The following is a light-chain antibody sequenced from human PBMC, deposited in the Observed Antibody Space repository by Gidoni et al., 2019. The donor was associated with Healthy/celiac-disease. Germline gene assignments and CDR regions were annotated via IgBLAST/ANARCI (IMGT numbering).Light chain of an antibody. J-gene: IGKJ4*01. CDR2: GAS. CDR1: QSVSSN. Sequence: PATPSGAPGERATLSCRASQSVSSNLAWYQQKPGQAPRLLIYGASTRATGIPARFSGSGSGTEFTLTISSLQSEDFAVYYCQQYNNWPLTFGGGTKVEIK. V-gene: IGKV3-15*01. CDR3: QQYNNWPLT.